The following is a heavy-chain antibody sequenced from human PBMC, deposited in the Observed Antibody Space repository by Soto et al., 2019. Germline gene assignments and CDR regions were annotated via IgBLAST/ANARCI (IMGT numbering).Heavy chain of an antibody. CDR1: GFTFSDYY. V-gene: IGHV3-11*06. CDR2: ISSSSSYT. Sequence: PGGSLRLSCAASGFTFSDYYMSWIRQAPGKGLEWVSYISSSSSYTNYADSVKGRFTISRDNAKNSLYLQMNSLRAEDTAVYYCARSLPEVYCSSTSCYPGPIDYWGQGTLVTVSS. J-gene: IGHJ4*02. CDR3: ARSLPEVYCSSTSCYPGPIDY. D-gene: IGHD2-2*01.